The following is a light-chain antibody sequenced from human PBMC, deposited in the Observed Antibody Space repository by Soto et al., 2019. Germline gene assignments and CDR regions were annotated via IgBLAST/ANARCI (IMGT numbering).Light chain of an antibody. Sequence: QSVLTQPPSASGTPGQRVTISCSGTSSNIGSNTVNWYQQLPGTAPKLLIYSNNQRPSGAPDRFSGSKSGTSASLAISGLQSEDEDDYYCAAWDDSLNGFWVFGGGTKLTVL. CDR1: SSNIGSNT. J-gene: IGLJ3*02. CDR3: AAWDDSLNGFWV. CDR2: SNN. V-gene: IGLV1-44*01.